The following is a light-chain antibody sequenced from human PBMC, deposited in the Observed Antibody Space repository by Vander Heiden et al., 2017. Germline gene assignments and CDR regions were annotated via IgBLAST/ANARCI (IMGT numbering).Light chain of an antibody. CDR3: QQYNSSPYT. Sequence: DFVVTQSPYSLTLSLGESASIAYKASQSVLSNSNNKSFLGWYQQRPGQPPKVLIYWASTRESGVPDRFSGSGSGTDFTLTISSLQADDAAVYYCQQYNSSPYTFGQGTKLEIK. V-gene: IGKV4-1*01. J-gene: IGKJ2*01. CDR2: WAS. CDR1: QSVLSNSNNKSF.